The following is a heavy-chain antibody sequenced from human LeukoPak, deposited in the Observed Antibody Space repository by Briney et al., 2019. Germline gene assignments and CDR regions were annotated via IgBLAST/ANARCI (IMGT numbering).Heavy chain of an antibody. D-gene: IGHD5-18*01. CDR1: GGSISSSSYY. J-gene: IGHJ5*02. CDR2: IYYSGST. V-gene: IGHV4-39*07. CDR3: ARVDTALGRLQNDWFDP. Sequence: PSETLSLTCTVSGGSISSSSYYWGWIRQPPGKGLEWIGNIYYSGSTYYNPSLKSRVTISVDTSKNQFSLTVTSVTAADTAVYYCARVDTALGRLQNDWFDPWGQGTLVTVSS.